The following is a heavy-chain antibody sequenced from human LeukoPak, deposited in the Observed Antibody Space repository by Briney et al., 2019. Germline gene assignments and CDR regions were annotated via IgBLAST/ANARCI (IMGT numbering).Heavy chain of an antibody. D-gene: IGHD3-10*01. CDR1: GFAFSDYW. CDR2: INTDGSIT. J-gene: IGHJ4*02. V-gene: IGHV3-74*01. Sequence: GGSLRLSCAASGFAFSDYWIHWVRHAPGKGLVWVSRINTDGSITNYADSVKGRFSISRDNAKNTLYLQMSSLRAEDTAVYYCARDRGPRTGFMVREAYDYWGQGTLVTVSS. CDR3: ARDRGPRTGFMVREAYDY.